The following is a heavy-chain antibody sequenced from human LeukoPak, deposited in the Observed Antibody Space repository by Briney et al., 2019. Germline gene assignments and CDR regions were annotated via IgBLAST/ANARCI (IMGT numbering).Heavy chain of an antibody. CDR3: ARAPHRVTRYCSGGSCYSGGYYYYGMDV. Sequence: ASVKVSCKAFGYTFTGYYMHWMRQAPGQGLEWMGWINPNSGGTNYAQKFQGRVTMTRDTSISTAYMELSRLRSDDTAVYYCARAPHRVTRYCSGGSCYSGGYYYYGMDVWGQGATVTVSS. V-gene: IGHV1-2*02. D-gene: IGHD2-15*01. CDR2: INPNSGGT. J-gene: IGHJ6*02. CDR1: GYTFTGYY.